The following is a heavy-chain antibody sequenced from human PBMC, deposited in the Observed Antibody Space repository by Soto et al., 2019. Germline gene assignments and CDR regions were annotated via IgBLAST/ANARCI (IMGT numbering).Heavy chain of an antibody. J-gene: IGHJ4*02. Sequence: QVQLQQWGAGLLKPSETLSLTCAVYGGSFSGYYWSWIRQPPGKGLEWIGEINHSGSINYNPSLKSRVTISVDTSKNQFSLKLSSVTAADTAVYYCARGGVSSGWFRGYYFDYWGQGTLVTVSS. D-gene: IGHD6-19*01. CDR3: ARGGVSSGWFRGYYFDY. CDR2: INHSGSI. CDR1: GGSFSGYY. V-gene: IGHV4-34*01.